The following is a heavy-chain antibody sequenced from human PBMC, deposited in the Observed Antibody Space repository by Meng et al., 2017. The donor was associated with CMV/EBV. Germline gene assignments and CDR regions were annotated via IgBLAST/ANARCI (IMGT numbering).Heavy chain of an antibody. J-gene: IGHJ4*02. V-gene: IGHV3-53*05. D-gene: IGHD6-13*01. Sequence: GGSLRLSCAASGFTVSSNYMSWVRQAPGKGLEWVSVIYSGGSTYYADSVKGRFTISRDNSKNTLYLQMNSLRADDTAVYYCARDLTPLGGQKEQQLENDYWGQGTLVTVSS. CDR1: GFTVSSNY. CDR3: ARDLTPLGGQKEQQLENDY. CDR2: IYSGGST.